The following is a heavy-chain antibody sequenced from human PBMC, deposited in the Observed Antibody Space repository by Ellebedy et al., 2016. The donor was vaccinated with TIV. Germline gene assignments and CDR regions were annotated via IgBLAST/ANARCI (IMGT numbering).Heavy chain of an antibody. CDR1: GLTFSSFA. CDR2: ISDDGSNK. V-gene: IGHV3-30*18. CDR3: AKIRAQWEPLDY. D-gene: IGHD1-26*01. Sequence: GESLKISXAASGLTFSSFAIHWVRQALGKGLEWVAVISDDGSNKYYIDSVKGRFTISRDNSKNTLYLQMNSLRAEDTAVYYCAKIRAQWEPLDYWGQGTLVTVSS. J-gene: IGHJ4*02.